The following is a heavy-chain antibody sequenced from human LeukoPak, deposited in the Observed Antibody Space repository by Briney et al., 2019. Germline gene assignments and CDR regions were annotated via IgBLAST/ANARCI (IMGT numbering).Heavy chain of an antibody. CDR3: ARAGEAGYSSGWYYLYYFDY. J-gene: IGHJ4*02. V-gene: IGHV3-30*04. CDR2: ISYDGSNK. CDR1: GFTFSSYA. D-gene: IGHD6-19*01. Sequence: GGSLRLSCAASGFTFSSYAMHWVRQAPGKGLEWVAVISYDGSNKYYADSVKGRFTISRDNSKNTLYLQMNSLRAEDTAVYYCARAGEAGYSSGWYYLYYFDYWGQGTLVTVSS.